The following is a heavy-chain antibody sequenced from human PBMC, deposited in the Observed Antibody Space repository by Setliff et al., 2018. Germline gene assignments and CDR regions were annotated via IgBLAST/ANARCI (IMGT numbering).Heavy chain of an antibody. CDR3: ARGGAAESYDFWSGYYIPGYFDY. V-gene: IGHV4-31*03. CDR1: GGSISSGGYY. J-gene: IGHJ4*02. CDR2: IYYSGST. D-gene: IGHD3-3*01. Sequence: PSETLSLTCTVSGGSISSGGYYWSWIRQHPGKGLEWIGYIYYSGSTYYNPSLKSRVTISVDTSKNQFSLKLSSVTAADTAVYYCARGGAAESYDFWSGYYIPGYFDYWGQGTLVTVSS.